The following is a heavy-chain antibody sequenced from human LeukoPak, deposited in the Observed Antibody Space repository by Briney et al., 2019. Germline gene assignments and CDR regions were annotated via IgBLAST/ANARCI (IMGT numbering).Heavy chain of an antibody. V-gene: IGHV4-59*01. CDR2: IYYSGST. Sequence: PSETLSLTCTVSGGSISSYYWSWIRQPPGKGLEWIGYIYYSGSTNYNPSLKSRVTISVDTSKNQFSLKLSPVTAADTAVYYCAREVIAGQLNWFDPWGQGTLVTVSS. J-gene: IGHJ5*02. CDR3: AREVIAGQLNWFDP. CDR1: GGSISSYY. D-gene: IGHD2/OR15-2a*01.